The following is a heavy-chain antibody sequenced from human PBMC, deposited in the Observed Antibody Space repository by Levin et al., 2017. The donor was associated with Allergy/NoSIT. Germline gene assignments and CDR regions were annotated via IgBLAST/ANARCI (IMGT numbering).Heavy chain of an antibody. Sequence: PSETLSLTCAASGFTFSSYDMHWVRQATGKGLEWVSAIGTAGDTYYPGSVKGRFTISRENAKNSLYLQMNSLRAGDTAVYYCARGGVLRHLDYWGQGTLVTVSS. CDR3: ARGGVLRHLDY. V-gene: IGHV3-13*04. CDR2: IGTAGDT. J-gene: IGHJ4*02. CDR1: GFTFSSYD. D-gene: IGHD3-16*01.